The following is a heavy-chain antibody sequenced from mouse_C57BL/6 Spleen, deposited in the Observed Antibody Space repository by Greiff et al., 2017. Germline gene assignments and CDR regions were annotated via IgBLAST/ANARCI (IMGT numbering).Heavy chain of an antibody. Sequence: QVQLKQPGAELVKPGASVKLSCKASGYTFTSYWMHWVKQRPGQGLEWIGMIHPNSGSTNYNEKFKSKATLTVDKSSSTAYMQLSSLTSEDSAVYYCARTGNPLCYAMDYWGQGTSVTVSS. CDR2: IHPNSGST. CDR1: GYTFTSYW. V-gene: IGHV1-64*01. CDR3: ARTGNPLCYAMDY. D-gene: IGHD2-1*01. J-gene: IGHJ4*01.